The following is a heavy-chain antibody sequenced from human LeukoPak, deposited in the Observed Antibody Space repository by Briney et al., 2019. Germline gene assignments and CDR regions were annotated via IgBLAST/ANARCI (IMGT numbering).Heavy chain of an antibody. J-gene: IGHJ4*02. CDR2: ISSSSSTI. CDR3: ARDLDTAMVDY. D-gene: IGHD5-18*01. CDR1: GFTFSSYE. V-gene: IGHV3-48*01. Sequence: GGSLRLSCAASGFTFSSYEMNWVRQAPGKGLEWVSYISSSSSTIYYADSVKGRFTISRDNAKNSLYLQMNSLRAEDTAVYYCARDLDTAMVDYWGQGTLVTVSS.